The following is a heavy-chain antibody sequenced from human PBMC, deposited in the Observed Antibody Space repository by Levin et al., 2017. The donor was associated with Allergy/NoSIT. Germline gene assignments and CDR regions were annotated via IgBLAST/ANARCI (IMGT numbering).Heavy chain of an antibody. V-gene: IGHV1-18*04. J-gene: IGHJ3*01. CDR3: ARGGEVPLEF. D-gene: IGHD3-10*01. CDR1: GYIFTNYG. Sequence: GESLKISCKPSGYIFTNYGISWVRQAPGQGLEWMGWISAYNGNTEYAQKFQGRVTLTRDTSTSTVYMELRSLRYDDTAVYSCARGGEVPLEFWGQGTMVTVSS. CDR2: ISAYNGNT.